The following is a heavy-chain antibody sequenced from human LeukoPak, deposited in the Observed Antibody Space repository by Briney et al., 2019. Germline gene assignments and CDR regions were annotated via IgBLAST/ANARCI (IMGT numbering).Heavy chain of an antibody. J-gene: IGHJ4*02. CDR2: IYYRGNT. CDR1: GGSITDTTYF. CDR3: ARRNFAAEIDY. V-gene: IGHV4-39*01. D-gene: IGHD1-7*01. Sequence: PSETLSLTCTVSGGSITDTTYFWGWMRQPPGKGLEWIGSIYYRGNTYYTPSLKGRVTLSVDTSKNQFSLKVISVTAADTAVYYCARRNFAAEIDYWGQGTLVTVSS.